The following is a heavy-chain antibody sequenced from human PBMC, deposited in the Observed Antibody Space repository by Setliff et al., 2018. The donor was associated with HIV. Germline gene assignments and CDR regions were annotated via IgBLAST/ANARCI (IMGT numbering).Heavy chain of an antibody. D-gene: IGHD1-1*01. CDR1: GDSISGNY. Sequence: KPSEILSLTCTVSGDSISGNYWCWIRQPAGKRLEWIGRINYGGASPPTYNPSFKSRVTMSADTSKSQFSLSLTSVTAADTAIYHCARETQTTGQGWFDPWGQGILVTVSS. CDR3: ARETQTTGQGWFDP. CDR2: INYGGASPP. J-gene: IGHJ5*02. V-gene: IGHV4-4*07.